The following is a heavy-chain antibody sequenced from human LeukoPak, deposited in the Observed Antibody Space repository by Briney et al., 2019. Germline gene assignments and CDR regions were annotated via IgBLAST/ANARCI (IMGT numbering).Heavy chain of an antibody. D-gene: IGHD2-2*01. CDR3: ALDPTVVPAANMFEN. J-gene: IGHJ4*02. Sequence: SVTLSLTCAVYGGSFSGYYWSWVRQPPGKGLEWIGEINHSGSTNYNPSLKSRVTISVDTSKNQFSLKLSSVTAADTAVYYCALDPTVVPAANMFENWGQGTLVTVSS. CDR2: INHSGST. CDR1: GGSFSGYY. V-gene: IGHV4-34*01.